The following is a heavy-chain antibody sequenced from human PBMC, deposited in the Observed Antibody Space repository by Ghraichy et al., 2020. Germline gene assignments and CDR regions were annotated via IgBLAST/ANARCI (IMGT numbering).Heavy chain of an antibody. D-gene: IGHD6-13*01. Sequence: SETRSLTCAVSGGSISSGGYSWSWLRQPPGKGLEWMGYIYHSGSTYYNPSLKSRVTISVDRSKNQFSLKLSSVTAADTAVYYCARDGGIAAAGIYFDYWGRGTLVTVSS. CDR3: ARDGGIAAAGIYFDY. CDR1: GGSISSGGYS. CDR2: IYHSGST. J-gene: IGHJ4*02. V-gene: IGHV4-30-2*01.